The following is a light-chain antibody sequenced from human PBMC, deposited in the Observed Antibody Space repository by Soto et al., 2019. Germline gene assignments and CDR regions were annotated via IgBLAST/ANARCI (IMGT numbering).Light chain of an antibody. CDR2: GAS. CDR3: QQYNNWPPWT. CDR1: ESVSSN. Sequence: ETVMTQSPVTLSVSPGDRATLSCRASESVSSNLAWYQRKPGQAPRLLIYGASTRATGIPARFSGGGSGTDFTLTINSLQSEDFAVYYCQQYNNWPPWTFGQGTKVDIK. J-gene: IGKJ1*01. V-gene: IGKV3-15*01.